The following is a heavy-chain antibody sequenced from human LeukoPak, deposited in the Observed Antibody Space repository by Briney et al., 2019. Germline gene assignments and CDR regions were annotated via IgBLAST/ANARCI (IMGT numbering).Heavy chain of an antibody. D-gene: IGHD6-13*01. CDR3: AIHLRVGIAAAGFDP. Sequence: GESLKISCQGSGSIFTSYWISWVRQLPGKGQEWMGRIDPSDSYTNYSPSFQGHVTISADKSISTAYLQWSSLKASDTAMYYCAIHLRVGIAAAGFDPWGQGTLVTVSS. V-gene: IGHV5-10-1*01. CDR1: GSIFTSYW. CDR2: IDPSDSYT. J-gene: IGHJ5*02.